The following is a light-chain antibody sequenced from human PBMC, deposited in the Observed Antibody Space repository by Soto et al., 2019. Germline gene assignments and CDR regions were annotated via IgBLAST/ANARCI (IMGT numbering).Light chain of an antibody. Sequence: ETVLTQSPATLSLSPGEGATLSCRASQSVSSFLAWYQQKPGQAPRLLIYDASNRATGIPARFSGSGSGTDFTLTISSLELEDFAVYYCQQHTNWPLTFGGGTKVEIK. J-gene: IGKJ4*01. V-gene: IGKV3-11*01. CDR3: QQHTNWPLT. CDR2: DAS. CDR1: QSVSSF.